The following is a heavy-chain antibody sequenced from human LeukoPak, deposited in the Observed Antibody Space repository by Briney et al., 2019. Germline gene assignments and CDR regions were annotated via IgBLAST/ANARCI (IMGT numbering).Heavy chain of an antibody. D-gene: IGHD6-19*01. Sequence: SETLSLTCGVSAGSFSSHYWTWIRQPPGKGRGWIGEIKPRGSTNYNPSLESRATVSADTSRNQLSLSLTSVTAADSAVYFCARGLRQGSAWSWGPKEKSYQYMDVWGTGTTAIVSS. CDR1: AGSFSSHY. V-gene: IGHV4-34*01. CDR3: ARGLRQGSAWSWGPKEKSYQYMDV. J-gene: IGHJ6*04. CDR2: IKPRGST.